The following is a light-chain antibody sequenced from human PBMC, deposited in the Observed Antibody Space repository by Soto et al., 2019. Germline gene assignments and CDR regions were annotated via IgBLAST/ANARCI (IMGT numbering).Light chain of an antibody. Sequence: QSALTQPASLSGSPGQSITISCTGTSSDVGGYNYVSWYQQHPGKAPKLMIYDVSNRPSGVSNRFSGSKSGNTASLTISGLQAEDEADYYSSLYRASSTTHYVFGTGTKLTVL. V-gene: IGLV2-14*03. CDR2: DVS. J-gene: IGLJ1*01. CDR3: SLYRASSTTHYV. CDR1: SSDVGGYNY.